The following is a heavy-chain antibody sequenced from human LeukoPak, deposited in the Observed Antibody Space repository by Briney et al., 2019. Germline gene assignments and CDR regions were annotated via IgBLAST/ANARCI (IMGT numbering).Heavy chain of an antibody. CDR1: GFTFSDYY. D-gene: IGHD2-21*01. CDR3: ARGFRFPDV. J-gene: IGHJ6*04. Sequence: GGSLRLSCAASGFTFSDYYMSWIRQAPGKGLEWVSVKGRFTISRDNAKNSQYLQMNSLRAEDTAVYYCARGFRFPDVWGKGTTVTVSS. V-gene: IGHV3-11*04.